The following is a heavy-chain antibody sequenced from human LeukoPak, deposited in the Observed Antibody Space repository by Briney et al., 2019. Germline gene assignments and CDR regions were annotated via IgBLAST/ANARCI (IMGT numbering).Heavy chain of an antibody. V-gene: IGHV4-34*01. D-gene: IGHD2-2*01. CDR1: GGSFSGYY. CDR2: INHSGST. J-gene: IGHJ5*02. CDR3: ARVKGYQLPDNWFDP. Sequence: SETLSLTCAVYGGSFSGYYWSWIRQPPGKGLEWIGEINHSGSTNYNPSLKSRVTISVDTSKDQFSLKLSSVTAADTAVYYCARVKGYQLPDNWFDPWGQGTLVTVSS.